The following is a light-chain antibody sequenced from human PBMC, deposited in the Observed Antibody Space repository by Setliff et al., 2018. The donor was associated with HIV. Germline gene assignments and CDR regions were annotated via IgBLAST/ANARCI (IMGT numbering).Light chain of an antibody. J-gene: IGLJ1*01. Sequence: SVLTQPASVSGSPGQSITISCTGTSSDAGGYNYVSWYQQHPGKAPKLIIYEVRNRPSGVSNRFSGSKSGNTASLTISGLQAEDEADYYCSSYAITNTLPFGTGTKVTVL. CDR1: SSDAGGYNY. V-gene: IGLV2-14*01. CDR3: SSYAITNTLP. CDR2: EVR.